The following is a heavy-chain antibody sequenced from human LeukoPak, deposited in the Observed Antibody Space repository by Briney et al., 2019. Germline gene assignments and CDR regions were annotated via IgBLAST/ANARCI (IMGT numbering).Heavy chain of an antibody. CDR3: AKDLDYYGSVDNDY. V-gene: IGHV3-30-3*01. D-gene: IGHD3-10*01. CDR2: ISYDGSNK. CDR1: GFTFSSYA. J-gene: IGHJ4*02. Sequence: GGSLRLSCAASGFTFSSYAMHWVRQAPGKGLEWVAVISYDGSNKYYADSVKGRFTISRDNSKNTLYLQMNSLRAEDTAVYYCAKDLDYYGSVDNDYWGQGTLVTVSS.